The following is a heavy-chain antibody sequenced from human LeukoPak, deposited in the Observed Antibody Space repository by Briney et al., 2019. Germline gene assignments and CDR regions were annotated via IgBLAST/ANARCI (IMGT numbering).Heavy chain of an antibody. V-gene: IGHV3-30*18. Sequence: GGSLRLSCAASRFSFISYGMHWVRQAPGKGLEGVGVISDDGRSKDYAGSVKGRFTISRDNSKDTLYLQMNSLRDVDTAVYYCAKRPSDYGDYVSYFDYWGQGTLVTVSS. CDR1: RFSFISYG. CDR3: AKRPSDYGDYVSYFDY. CDR2: ISDDGRSK. D-gene: IGHD4-17*01. J-gene: IGHJ4*02.